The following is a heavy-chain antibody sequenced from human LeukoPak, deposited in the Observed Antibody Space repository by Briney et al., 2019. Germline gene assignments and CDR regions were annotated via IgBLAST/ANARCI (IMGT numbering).Heavy chain of an antibody. Sequence: GGSLRLSCAASGFTFSGYAMSWVRQAPGKGLEWVSAISGSGGSTYYADSVKGRFTISRDNSKNSLYLQMNSLRADDTAVYYCAREWFGELIWGQGTLVTVSS. CDR3: AREWFGELI. CDR2: ISGSGGST. D-gene: IGHD3-10*01. CDR1: GFTFSGYA. J-gene: IGHJ4*02. V-gene: IGHV3-23*01.